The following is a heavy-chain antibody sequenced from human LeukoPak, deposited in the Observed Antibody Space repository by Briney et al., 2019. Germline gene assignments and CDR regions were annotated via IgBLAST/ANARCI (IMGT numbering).Heavy chain of an antibody. Sequence: PGGSLRLSCAASGFTFSSYAMSWVRQAPGKGLGWVSAISGSGGSTYYADSVKGRFTISRDNSKNTLYLQMNSLRAEDTAVYYCAKVYDFWSGYYLDYWGQGTLVTVSS. D-gene: IGHD3-3*01. CDR2: ISGSGGST. CDR3: AKVYDFWSGYYLDY. V-gene: IGHV3-23*01. J-gene: IGHJ4*02. CDR1: GFTFSSYA.